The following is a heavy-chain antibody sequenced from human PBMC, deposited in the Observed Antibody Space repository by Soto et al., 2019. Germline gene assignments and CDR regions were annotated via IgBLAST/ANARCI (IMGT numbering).Heavy chain of an antibody. CDR3: AKAKSLRAVRGSSFDY. D-gene: IGHD6-19*01. Sequence: PGGSLRLSCEASEFMFSSYAMSWVRQAPGKGLEWVSTISPTGDNTYYADSVKGRFTLSRDNSKDTLSLQMNSLTTEYTAIYYCAKAKSLRAVRGSSFDYWGQGALVTVSS. CDR1: EFMFSSYA. V-gene: IGHV3-23*01. CDR2: ISPTGDNT. J-gene: IGHJ4*02.